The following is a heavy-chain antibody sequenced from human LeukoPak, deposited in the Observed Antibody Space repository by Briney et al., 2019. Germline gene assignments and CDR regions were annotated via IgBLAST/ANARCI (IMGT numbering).Heavy chain of an antibody. J-gene: IGHJ4*02. V-gene: IGHV4-39*07. CDR1: GGSIITRSYF. Sequence: SETLSLTCTVSGGSIITRSYFWGWIRQVPGKGLEWIGSIADSGSTYYNPSLKTRVTMSVDTSKNQFSLKLTSVTAADTAVYYCARYFYGSGGPRQEFDYWGQGILVAVSS. CDR2: IADSGST. D-gene: IGHD3-10*01. CDR3: ARYFYGSGGPRQEFDY.